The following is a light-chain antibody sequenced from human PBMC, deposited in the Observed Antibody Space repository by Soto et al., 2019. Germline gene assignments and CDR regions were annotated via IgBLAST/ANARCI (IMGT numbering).Light chain of an antibody. CDR3: ASYSTGDTLYV. CDR1: NSDIGAYNF. Sequence: QSALTQPASVSGSPGQSITISCAGTNSDIGAYNFVSWYQYRPGKAPKLLIFDVSSRPSGISNRFSGSKSGNTAYLTISGLQAEDEADYYCASYSTGDTLYVFGSGTKLTVL. J-gene: IGLJ6*01. CDR2: DVS. V-gene: IGLV2-14*01.